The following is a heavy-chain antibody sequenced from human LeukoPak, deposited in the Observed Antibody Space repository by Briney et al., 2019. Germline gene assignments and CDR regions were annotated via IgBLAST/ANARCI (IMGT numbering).Heavy chain of an antibody. CDR2: ISASSNFI. Sequence: GGSLRLSCVVSGFTFSSYSMSWVRQAPGKGLEWVSSISASSNFISYADSVKGRFTISRDNAKKSLYLQMNSVRAEDTAVYYCTRDPGYSSGWFDYWGQGALVTVSS. D-gene: IGHD6-19*01. CDR1: GFTFSSYS. J-gene: IGHJ4*02. CDR3: TRDPGYSSGWFDY. V-gene: IGHV3-21*01.